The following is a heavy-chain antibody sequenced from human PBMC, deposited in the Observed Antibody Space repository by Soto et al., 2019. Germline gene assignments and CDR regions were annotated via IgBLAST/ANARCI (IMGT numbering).Heavy chain of an antibody. CDR1: GFTFSSYW. CDR2: IYSGGST. J-gene: IGHJ6*02. V-gene: IGHV3-66*01. CDR3: AKEMVTLGFYYYGLDV. D-gene: IGHD2-8*01. Sequence: GSLRLSCVASGFTFSSYWMHWVRQAPGKGLEWVSVIYSGGSTYYADSVKGRFTISRDNSKNSLYLEMNSLRDEDTAVYYCAKEMVTLGFYYYGLDVWGQGTTVTVSS.